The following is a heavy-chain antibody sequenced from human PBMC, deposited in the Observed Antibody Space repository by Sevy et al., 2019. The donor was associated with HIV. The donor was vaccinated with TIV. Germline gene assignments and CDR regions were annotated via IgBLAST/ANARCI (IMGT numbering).Heavy chain of an antibody. CDR3: ARDLYCTITSCYYYMDV. Sequence: GGSLGLSCAASGFTFSDHYMDWVRQAPGKGLEWVGRVKNRVNSYSTEYAASVKGRFTISRDDSKNSLYLQMNSLGSEDTAVYFCARDLYCTITSCYYYMDVWGKGTTVTVSS. CDR1: GFTFSDHY. D-gene: IGHD2-2*01. V-gene: IGHV3-72*01. CDR2: VKNRVNSYST. J-gene: IGHJ6*03.